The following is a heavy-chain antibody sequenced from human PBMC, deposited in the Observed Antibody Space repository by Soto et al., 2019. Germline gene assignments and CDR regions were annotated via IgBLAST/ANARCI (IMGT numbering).Heavy chain of an antibody. CDR2: VNPDNGGT. Sequence: ASVKVSCKASGYTFTGNYIHWVRQAPGQGLEWMGWVNPDNGGTTSAQKFQGRVTMTSDTSVTTAYMELNRLTSDDTAVYYCARDPRPPSGWLGFWEYGMDVWGQGTTVTVSS. CDR3: ARDPRPPSGWLGFWEYGMDV. CDR1: GYTFTGNY. V-gene: IGHV1-2*02. J-gene: IGHJ6*02. D-gene: IGHD3-3*01.